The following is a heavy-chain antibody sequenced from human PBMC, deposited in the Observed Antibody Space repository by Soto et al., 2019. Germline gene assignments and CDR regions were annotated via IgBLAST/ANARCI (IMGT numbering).Heavy chain of an antibody. CDR2: MNSDGRTT. J-gene: IGHJ4*02. V-gene: IGHV3-74*01. CDR3: ATAEVDY. CDR1: GFNFGNNW. Sequence: GGSLRLSCAASGFNFGNNWMHWVRQAPGKGLEWVSRMNSDGRTTNYADSVKGRSTVSRDNAKNTLYLQMNSLRAEDTAVYYCATAEVDYWGPGTLATVSS.